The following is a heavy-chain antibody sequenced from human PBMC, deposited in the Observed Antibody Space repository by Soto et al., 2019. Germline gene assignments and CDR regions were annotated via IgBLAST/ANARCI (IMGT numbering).Heavy chain of an antibody. CDR3: ARDSGYSSVIGAFDI. CDR1: GGTFSSYT. D-gene: IGHD6-19*01. CDR2: IIPILGIA. J-gene: IGHJ3*02. Sequence: SVKVSCKASGGTFSSYTISWVRQAPGQGLEWMGRIIPILGIANYAQKFQGRVTITADKSTSTAYMELSSLRSEDTAVYYCARDSGYSSVIGAFDIWGKGTMVTVAS. V-gene: IGHV1-69*04.